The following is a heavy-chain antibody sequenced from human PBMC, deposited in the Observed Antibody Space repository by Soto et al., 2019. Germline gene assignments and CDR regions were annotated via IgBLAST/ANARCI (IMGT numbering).Heavy chain of an antibody. D-gene: IGHD6-6*01. CDR3: ARRARGSSSFYSYYYMDV. J-gene: IGHJ6*03. Sequence: SETLSLTCTVSGGSISSYYWSWIRQSPGKGLEWIGYIYYSGSTDYNASLKSRVTMSVDTSKNEFSLKLSSVTAADTAVYYCARRARGSSSFYSYYYMDVWGKGTPVTVSS. V-gene: IGHV4-59*08. CDR2: IYYSGST. CDR1: GGSISSYY.